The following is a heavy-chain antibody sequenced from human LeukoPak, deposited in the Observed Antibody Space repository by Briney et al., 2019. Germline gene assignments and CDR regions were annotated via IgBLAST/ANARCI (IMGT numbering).Heavy chain of an antibody. Sequence: GGSLRLSCAASGFNFDDYGMSWVRHAPGKGLEWISGINWNGGNTGYGDSVKGRFTISRDNAKNSLYLQMNSLRAEDTAVYYCARRAGAYSHPYDYWGQGTLVTVSS. V-gene: IGHV3-20*04. CDR3: ARRAGAYSHPYDY. CDR2: INWNGGNT. J-gene: IGHJ4*02. D-gene: IGHD4/OR15-4a*01. CDR1: GFNFDDYG.